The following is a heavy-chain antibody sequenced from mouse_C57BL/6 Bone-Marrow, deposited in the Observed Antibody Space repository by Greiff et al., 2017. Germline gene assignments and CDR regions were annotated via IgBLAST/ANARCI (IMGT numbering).Heavy chain of an antibody. CDR3: AKPYGNFYYWYFDV. J-gene: IGHJ1*03. Sequence: VQLQQPGAELVKPGASVKMSCKASGYTFTSYWITWVKQRPGQGLEWIGDIYPGSGSTNYNEKFKSKATLTVDTSSSTAYMQLSSLTSEDSAVYYCAKPYGNFYYWYFDVWGTGTTVTVSS. CDR1: GYTFTSYW. V-gene: IGHV1-55*01. CDR2: IYPGSGST. D-gene: IGHD2-1*01.